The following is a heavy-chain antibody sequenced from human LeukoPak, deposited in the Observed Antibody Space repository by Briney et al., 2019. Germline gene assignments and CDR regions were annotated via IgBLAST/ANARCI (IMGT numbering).Heavy chain of an antibody. CDR3: AKERGSYVRFLAHDWFDP. V-gene: IGHV3-23*01. D-gene: IGHD3-3*01. CDR2: ISGSGGST. CDR1: GFAVSSKY. J-gene: IGHJ5*02. Sequence: GGSLRLSCVASGFAVSSKYMSWVRQAPGKGLEWVSAISGSGGSTYYADSVKGRFTISRDNSKNTLYLQMNSLGAEDTAVYYCAKERGSYVRFLAHDWFDPWGQGTLVTVSS.